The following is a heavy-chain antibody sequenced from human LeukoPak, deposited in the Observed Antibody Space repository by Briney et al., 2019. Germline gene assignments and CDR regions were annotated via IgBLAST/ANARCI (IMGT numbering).Heavy chain of an antibody. D-gene: IGHD4-17*01. Sequence: PSQALSLTCAVSGGSISSGGYSWSWIRQPPGKGLEWIGYIYHSGSTNYNPSLKSRVTISVDTSKNQFSLKLSSVTAADTAVYYCARGSPLRLSTVTKRGGGLIDYWGQGTLVTVSS. CDR2: IYHSGST. J-gene: IGHJ4*02. CDR3: ARGSPLRLSTVTKRGGGLIDY. V-gene: IGHV4-30-2*01. CDR1: GGSISSGGYS.